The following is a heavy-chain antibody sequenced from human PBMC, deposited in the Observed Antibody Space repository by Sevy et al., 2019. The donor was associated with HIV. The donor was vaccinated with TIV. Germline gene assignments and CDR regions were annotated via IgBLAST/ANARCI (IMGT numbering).Heavy chain of an antibody. Sequence: GGSLILSCVASGFIFRDYGMHWVRQAPGKGLEWVAVISYGANHRYYADSARDRFTISRDNSKNTLFLQMNSLTIEDTAVYYCANDSNPDITATGNNWFDSWGQGSLVTVSS. J-gene: IGHJ5*01. CDR1: GFIFRDYG. CDR3: ANDSNPDITATGNNWFDS. V-gene: IGHV3-30*18. D-gene: IGHD6-13*01. CDR2: ISYGANHR.